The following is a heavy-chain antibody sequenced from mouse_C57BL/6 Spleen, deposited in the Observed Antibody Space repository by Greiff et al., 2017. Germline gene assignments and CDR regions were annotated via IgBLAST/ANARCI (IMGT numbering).Heavy chain of an antibody. D-gene: IGHD2-4*01. Sequence: QVQLQQPGAELVKPGASVKLSCKASGYTFTSYGMHWVKQRPGRGLEWIGRIDPNSGGTKYNEKFKSKATLTVDNPSSTAYMQLSRLTSEDSAVYDDARREGIYDDYEGAMGYGGQGTSVTVSS. J-gene: IGHJ4*01. CDR2: IDPNSGGT. CDR3: ARREGIYDDYEGAMGY. V-gene: IGHV1-72*01. CDR1: GYTFTSYG.